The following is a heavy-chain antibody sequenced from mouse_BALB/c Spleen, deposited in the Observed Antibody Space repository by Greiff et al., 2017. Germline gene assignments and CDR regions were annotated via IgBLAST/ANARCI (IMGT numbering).Heavy chain of an antibody. D-gene: IGHD1-1*01. V-gene: IGHV5-6-5*01. Sequence: EVKVVESGGGLVKPGGSLKLSCAASGFTFSSYAMSWVRQTPEKRLEWVASISSGGSTYYPDSVKGRFTISRDNARNILYLQMSSLRSEDTAMYYCARGNYYGSSPYAMDYWGQGTSVTVSS. J-gene: IGHJ4*01. CDR3: ARGNYYGSSPYAMDY. CDR2: ISSGGST. CDR1: GFTFSSYA.